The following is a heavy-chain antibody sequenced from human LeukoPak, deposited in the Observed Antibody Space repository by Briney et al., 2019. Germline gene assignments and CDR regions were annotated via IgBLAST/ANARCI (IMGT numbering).Heavy chain of an antibody. CDR3: ARDYHGSGSLTTFDY. J-gene: IGHJ4*02. CDR1: GYTFTSYY. Sequence: ASVKVSRKASGYTFTSYYMHWVRQAPGQGLEWVGIINPRGGSASSAQKFQGRVTLTRDTSTSTVYMELSSLRSQDTAVYYCARDYHGSGSLTTFDYWGQGTLVTVSS. V-gene: IGHV1-46*01. CDR2: INPRGGSA. D-gene: IGHD3-10*01.